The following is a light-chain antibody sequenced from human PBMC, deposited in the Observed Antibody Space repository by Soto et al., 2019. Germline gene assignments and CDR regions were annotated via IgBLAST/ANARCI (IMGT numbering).Light chain of an antibody. Sequence: EVVLTQSPGTLSLSPGERGTLSCRASQSVNSAHLVWYQQKPGQAPRLLIYGAYSRATGIPDRFSGSGSGTDFTLTISGLEPGDSAVYYCQHYDGSPLTFGGGTKVELK. V-gene: IGKV3-20*01. CDR1: QSVNSAH. CDR3: QHYDGSPLT. J-gene: IGKJ4*01. CDR2: GAY.